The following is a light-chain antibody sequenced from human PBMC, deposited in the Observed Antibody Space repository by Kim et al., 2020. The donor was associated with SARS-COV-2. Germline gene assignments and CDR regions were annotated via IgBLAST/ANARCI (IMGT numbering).Light chain of an antibody. CDR3: QVWDSSPVI. CDR2: RDG. CDR1: NIGSKN. Sequence: SYELTQPLSVSVALGQTARITCGGNNIGSKNVHWYQQKPGQAPVLVIYRDGDRPSGIHERFSGSNSGNTATLTISRAQAGDEADYYCQVWDSSPVIFGGG. V-gene: IGLV3-9*01. J-gene: IGLJ2*01.